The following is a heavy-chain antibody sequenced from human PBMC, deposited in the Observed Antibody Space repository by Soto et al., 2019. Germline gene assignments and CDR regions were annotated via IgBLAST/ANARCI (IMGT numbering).Heavy chain of an antibody. J-gene: IGHJ4*02. V-gene: IGHV3-30-3*01. Sequence: SLRLSCAASGFTFSSYAMHWVRQAPGKGLEWVAVISYDGSNKYYADSVKGRFTISRDNSKNTLYLQMNSLRAEDTAVYYCARDWAQQTDFDYWGQGTLVTVSS. CDR1: GFTFSSYA. CDR3: ARDWAQQTDFDY. D-gene: IGHD6-13*01. CDR2: ISYDGSNK.